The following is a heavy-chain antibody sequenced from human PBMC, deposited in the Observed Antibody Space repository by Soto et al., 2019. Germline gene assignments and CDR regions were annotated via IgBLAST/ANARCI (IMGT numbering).Heavy chain of an antibody. Sequence: EVQLVESGGGLVQPGGSLRLSCAASGFTFNNYWMSWVRQAPGKGLEWVANIKQDGSEKYYVDSVKGRFTISRDNAKNSLYLQMNSPRAEDTAVYYCAKNNRYCSSTNCFVFDYWGQGTLVTVSS. D-gene: IGHD2-2*01. CDR3: AKNNRYCSSTNCFVFDY. J-gene: IGHJ4*02. CDR1: GFTFNNYW. CDR2: IKQDGSEK. V-gene: IGHV3-7*01.